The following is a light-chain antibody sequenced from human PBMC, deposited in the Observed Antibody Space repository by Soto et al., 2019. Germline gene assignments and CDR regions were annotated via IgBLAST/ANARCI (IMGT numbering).Light chain of an antibody. CDR3: GTWDSSLSVVV. J-gene: IGLJ3*02. V-gene: IGLV1-51*01. CDR2: DDT. Sequence: QSVLTQPPSVSAAPGQKVTMSCSGRSSNIGSHFVAWYQQPPGTAPKLLIYDDTKRPYGIPGRFSGSKSGTSATLGITGLQTGDEADYYCGTWDSSLSVVVFGGGTKLTVL. CDR1: SSNIGSHF.